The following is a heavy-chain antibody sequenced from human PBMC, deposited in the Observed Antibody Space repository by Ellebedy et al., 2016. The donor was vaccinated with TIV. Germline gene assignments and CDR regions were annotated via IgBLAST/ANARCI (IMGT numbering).Heavy chain of an antibody. CDR2: IYYSGNT. CDR3: ARQFGGWRFDS. Sequence: MPSETLSLTCTVSNGSISDYYWSWIRQLPGKGLEWIGYIYYSGNTNYIPSLKSRVTMSIDTSRNQLSLTLTSVTAADTAVYFCARQFGGWRFDSWGQGTLVTVSS. J-gene: IGHJ4*02. D-gene: IGHD3-10*01. CDR1: NGSISDYY. V-gene: IGHV4-59*01.